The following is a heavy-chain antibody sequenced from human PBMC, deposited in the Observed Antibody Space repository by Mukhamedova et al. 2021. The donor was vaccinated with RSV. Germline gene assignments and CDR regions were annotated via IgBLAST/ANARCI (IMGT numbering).Heavy chain of an antibody. CDR2: ISGSGGST. V-gene: IGHV3-23*01. CDR1: A. D-gene: IGHD2-21*02. J-gene: IGHJ2*01. CDR3: AKGSAYCGGDCYSPYWYFDL. Sequence: AMSWVRQAPGKGLEWVSAISGSGGSTYYADSVKGRFTISRDNSKNTLYLQMNSLRAEDTAVYYCAKGSAYCGGDCYSPYWYFDLW.